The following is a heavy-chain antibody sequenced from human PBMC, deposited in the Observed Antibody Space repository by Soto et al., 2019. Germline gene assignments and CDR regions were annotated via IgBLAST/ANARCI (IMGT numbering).Heavy chain of an antibody. D-gene: IGHD6-25*01. J-gene: IGHJ4*02. V-gene: IGHV3-11*01. Sequence: QVQLVESGGGLVKPGGSLRLSCAASGITFGDYYMSWIRQAPGKGLEWVSYISSSGSSTYYVDSVRGRFTISRDNAKNSLSLQMDSLGAEDTAAYYCVRAAAASPAAWYWGQGTLVTVSS. CDR3: VRAAAASPAAWY. CDR2: ISSSGSST. CDR1: GITFGDYY.